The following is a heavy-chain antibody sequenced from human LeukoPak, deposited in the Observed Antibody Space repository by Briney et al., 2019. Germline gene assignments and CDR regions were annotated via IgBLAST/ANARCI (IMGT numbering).Heavy chain of an antibody. Sequence: SETLSLTCAVYGGSFSGYYWNWIRQPPGKGLEWIGEITHSGSTNYNPSLKSRVTISLDTSMKRFSLKLTSVTAADTAVYYCGRGPGWTIAARSLDSWGQGTQVTVSS. CDR2: ITHSGST. V-gene: IGHV4-34*01. CDR3: GRGPGWTIAARSLDS. J-gene: IGHJ5*01. CDR1: GGSFSGYY. D-gene: IGHD6-6*01.